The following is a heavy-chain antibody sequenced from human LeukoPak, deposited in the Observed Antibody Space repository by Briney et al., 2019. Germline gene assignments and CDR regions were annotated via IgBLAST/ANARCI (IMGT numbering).Heavy chain of an antibody. D-gene: IGHD3/OR15-3a*01. CDR3: ARWGGLGSFFYYYGMDV. V-gene: IGHV3-7*01. J-gene: IGHJ6*02. Sequence: GGSLRLSCAASGFTFSSYWMSWVRQAPGKGLEWVANIKQDGSEKYYVDSVKGRFTISRDNAKNSLYLQMNSLRAEDTAVYYCARWGGLGSFFYYYGMDVWGQGTTVTVSS. CDR1: GFTFSSYW. CDR2: IKQDGSEK.